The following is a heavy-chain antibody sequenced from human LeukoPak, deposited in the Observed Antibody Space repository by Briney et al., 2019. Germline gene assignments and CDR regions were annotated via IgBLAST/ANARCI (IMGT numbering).Heavy chain of an antibody. CDR2: FDPEDGET. Sequence: ASVKVSCKVSGYTLTELSMHWVRQAPGKGLEWMGSFDPEDGETIYAQKFQGRVTMTEDTSTDTAYMELSSLRSEDTAVYYCATAYCSDGSCYSRSYAFDIWGQGTMVTVSS. V-gene: IGHV1-24*01. D-gene: IGHD2-15*01. CDR1: GYTLTELS. J-gene: IGHJ3*02. CDR3: ATAYCSDGSCYSRSYAFDI.